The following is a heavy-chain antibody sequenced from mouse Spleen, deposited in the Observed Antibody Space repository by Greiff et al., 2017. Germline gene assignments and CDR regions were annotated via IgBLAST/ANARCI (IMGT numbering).Heavy chain of an antibody. Sequence: EVQLVESGPVLVKPGASVKMSCKASGYTFTDYYMNWVKQSHGKSLEWIGVINPYNGGTSYNQKFKGKATLTVDKSSSTAYMELNSLTSEDSAVYYCARGATTVVEYFDVWGTGTTVTVSS. CDR3: ARGATTVVEYFDV. D-gene: IGHD1-1*01. CDR1: GYTFTDYY. CDR2: INPYNGGT. V-gene: IGHV1-19*01. J-gene: IGHJ1*03.